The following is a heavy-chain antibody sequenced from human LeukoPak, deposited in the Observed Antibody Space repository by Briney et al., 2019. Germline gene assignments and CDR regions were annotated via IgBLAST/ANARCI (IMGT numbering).Heavy chain of an antibody. D-gene: IGHD2-15*01. J-gene: IGHJ6*02. Sequence: EAGGSLRLSCAASGFTFSSYAMHWVRQAPGKGLEWVAVISYDGSNKYYADSVKGRFTISRDNSKNTLYLQMNSLRAEDTAVYYCARVNCSGGSCYGYYYYYGMDVWGQGTTVTVSS. CDR1: GFTFSSYA. CDR3: ARVNCSGGSCYGYYYYYGMDV. V-gene: IGHV3-30*04. CDR2: ISYDGSNK.